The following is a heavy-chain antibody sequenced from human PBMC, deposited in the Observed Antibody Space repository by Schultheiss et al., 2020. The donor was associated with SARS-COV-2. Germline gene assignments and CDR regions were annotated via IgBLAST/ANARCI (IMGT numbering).Heavy chain of an antibody. CDR1: GGSISSYY. CDR3: ARHGGDYYDSSGYLRAPFDY. D-gene: IGHD3-22*01. V-gene: IGHV4-59*08. CDR2: IYYSGST. J-gene: IGHJ4*02. Sequence: GSLRLSCTVSGGSISSYYWSWIRQPPGKGLEWIGYIYYSGSTNYNPSLKSRVTISVDTSKNQFSLKLSSVTAADTAVYYCARHGGDYYDSSGYLRAPFDYWGQGTLVTVSS.